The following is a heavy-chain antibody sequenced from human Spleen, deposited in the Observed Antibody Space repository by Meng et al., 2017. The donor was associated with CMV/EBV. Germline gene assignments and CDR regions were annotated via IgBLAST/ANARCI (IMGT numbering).Heavy chain of an antibody. CDR2: ISYTGST. D-gene: IGHD3-10*01. V-gene: IGHV4-39*07. CDR3: ARGDPYGAYFQH. Sequence: LETLSLTCTVSGGSVNSNTYYWGWIRQPPGKGLEWIGGISYTGSTYYNPSLKSRVAISVDTSKNQFSLKLNSVTAADTAVYYCARGDPYGAYFQHWGQGTLVTVSS. J-gene: IGHJ1*01. CDR1: GGSVNSNTYY.